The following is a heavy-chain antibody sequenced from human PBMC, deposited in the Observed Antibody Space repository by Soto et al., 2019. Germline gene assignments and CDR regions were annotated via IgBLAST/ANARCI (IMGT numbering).Heavy chain of an antibody. J-gene: IGHJ5*02. Sequence: ASVKVSCKASGYTLTSYGISWVRQAPGQGLEWMGWISAYNGNTNYAQKLQGRVTMTTDTSTSTAYMELRSLRSDDKAVYYCARGAYSKKHNWYDPWCQGISVTVSS. V-gene: IGHV1-18*04. CDR1: GYTLTSYG. CDR3: ARGAYSKKHNWYDP. D-gene: IGHD3-16*01. CDR2: ISAYNGNT.